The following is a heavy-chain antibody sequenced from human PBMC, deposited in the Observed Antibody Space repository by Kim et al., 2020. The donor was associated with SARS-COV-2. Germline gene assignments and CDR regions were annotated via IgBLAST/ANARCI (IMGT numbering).Heavy chain of an antibody. CDR1: GFTFSNAW. V-gene: IGHV3-15*01. D-gene: IGHD3-10*01. CDR3: TTDLTMVRGVMGIDY. J-gene: IGHJ4*02. CDR2: IKSKTDGGTT. Sequence: GGSLRLSCAASGFTFSNAWMSWVRQAPGKGLEWVGRIKSKTDGGTTDYAAPVKGRFTISRDDSKNTLYLQMNSLKTEDTAVYYCTTDLTMVRGVMGIDYWGQGTLVTVSS.